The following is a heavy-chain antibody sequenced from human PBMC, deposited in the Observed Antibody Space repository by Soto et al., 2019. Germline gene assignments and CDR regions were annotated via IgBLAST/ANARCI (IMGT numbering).Heavy chain of an antibody. CDR3: ASGGTTVNRRFDF. CDR1: GGTSSSYA. CDR2: IIPILDTT. J-gene: IGHJ4*02. V-gene: IGHV1-69*01. D-gene: IGHD4-4*01. Sequence: QVQVVKSGAEVKKPGSSVMVSCKASGGTSSSYAITWMRQSPGQGLEWMGGIIPILDTTDYAQKFQGRVTFTADESTSTVYMELSSLTSEDTAVYYCASGGTTVNRRFDFWGQGTLVTVSS.